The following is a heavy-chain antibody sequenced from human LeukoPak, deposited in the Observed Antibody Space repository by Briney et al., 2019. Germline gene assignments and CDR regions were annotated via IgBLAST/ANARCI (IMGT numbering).Heavy chain of an antibody. D-gene: IGHD3-10*01. J-gene: IGHJ4*02. V-gene: IGHV3-23*01. Sequence: HTGGTLRLSCGASGFTFSSYAMNWVRQASGKGLEWVSVISADSATTFYADSVKGRFTISRDNAKNTVFLQMSSLRAEDTALYYCARKSASGNYPLDYWGQGTLVTVSS. CDR1: GFTFSSYA. CDR3: ARKSASGNYPLDY. CDR2: ISADSATT.